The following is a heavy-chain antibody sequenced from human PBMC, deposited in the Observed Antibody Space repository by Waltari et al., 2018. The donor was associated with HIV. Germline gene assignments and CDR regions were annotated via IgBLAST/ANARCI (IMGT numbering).Heavy chain of an antibody. V-gene: IGHV1-2*06. J-gene: IGHJ6*02. CDR2: INPNSGGT. Sequence: QVQLVQSGAEVKKPGASVKDSCKASGYTLTGYNMHWVRQAPGQGLEWMGRINPNSGGTNYAQRFQGRVTMTRDTSISTAYMDLSRLRSDDTAVYYCAKDSSIANYYYYGMDVWGQGTTVTVSS. CDR1: GYTLTGYN. D-gene: IGHD3-22*01. CDR3: AKDSSIANYYYYGMDV.